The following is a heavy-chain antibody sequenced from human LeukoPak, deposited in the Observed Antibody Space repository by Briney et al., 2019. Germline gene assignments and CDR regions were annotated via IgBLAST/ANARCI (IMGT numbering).Heavy chain of an antibody. V-gene: IGHV3-21*01. CDR1: GFTFSSYS. CDR3: ARDSPYYDSSGPQAY. CDR2: ISSSSSYI. Sequence: GGSLRLSCAASGFTFSSYSMNWVRQAPGKGLEWVSSISSSSSYIYYADSVKGRFTISRDNAKNSLYLQMNSLRAEDTAAYYCARDSPYYDSSGPQAYWGQGTLVTVSS. D-gene: IGHD3-22*01. J-gene: IGHJ4*02.